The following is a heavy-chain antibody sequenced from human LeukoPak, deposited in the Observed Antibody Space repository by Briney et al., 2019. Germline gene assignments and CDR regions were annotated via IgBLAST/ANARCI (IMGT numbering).Heavy chain of an antibody. CDR2: IKQEGSEK. J-gene: IGHJ4*02. Sequence: PGWSLRLSCAASGFTFSRYWMSWVRQAPGKGLELVANIKQEGSEKYYVDSVKDRFTISRDNAKNSLYLQMKSLRAEDTAVYCCGRDRHLYYDFWSGYCRTGEYDYWGQGTLVSVYS. D-gene: IGHD3-3*01. CDR3: GRDRHLYYDFWSGYCRTGEYDY. V-gene: IGHV3-7*01. CDR1: GFTFSRYW.